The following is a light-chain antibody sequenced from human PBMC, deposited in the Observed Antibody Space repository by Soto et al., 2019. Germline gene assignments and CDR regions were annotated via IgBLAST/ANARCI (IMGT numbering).Light chain of an antibody. V-gene: IGKV3-15*01. J-gene: IGKJ5*01. CDR1: QSIRTN. CDR3: QQYNNWPLSIT. Sequence: VIPQSRASVSVSQRERATLSCSAIQSIRTNLAWYQHKPGQAPRLLIYGASTGATGVPARFSGSGSGTDFTLTISRLEPEDFAVYYCQQYNNWPLSITFGQGTRLEI. CDR2: GAS.